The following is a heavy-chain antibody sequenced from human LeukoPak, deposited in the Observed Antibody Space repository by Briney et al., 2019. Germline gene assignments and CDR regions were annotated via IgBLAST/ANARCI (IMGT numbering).Heavy chain of an antibody. V-gene: IGHV3-23*01. Sequence: PGGSLRLSCAASGFTFSSYAMNWVRQAQGKGLQWVSALSGSGLSKYYADSVKGRFTISRDNSKNTLYLQKNSLRAEDTAIYYCAKGISPSSSWTFDYWGQGTLVTVSS. D-gene: IGHD6-13*01. CDR1: GFTFSSYA. CDR2: LSGSGLSK. J-gene: IGHJ4*02. CDR3: AKGISPSSSWTFDY.